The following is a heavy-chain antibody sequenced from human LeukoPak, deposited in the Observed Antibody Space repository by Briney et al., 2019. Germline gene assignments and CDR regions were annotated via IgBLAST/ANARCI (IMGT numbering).Heavy chain of an antibody. CDR2: ISGSGGST. CDR3: AKDSTYYDFWSGYYGTDAFDI. J-gene: IGHJ3*02. D-gene: IGHD3-3*01. V-gene: IGHV3-23*01. Sequence: PGGSLRLSCAASGFTFSSYAMSWVRQAPGKGLEWVSAISGSGGSTYYADSVKGRFTISGDNSKNTLYLQMNSLRAEDTAVYYCAKDSTYYDFWSGYYGTDAFDIWGQGTMVTVSS. CDR1: GFTFSSYA.